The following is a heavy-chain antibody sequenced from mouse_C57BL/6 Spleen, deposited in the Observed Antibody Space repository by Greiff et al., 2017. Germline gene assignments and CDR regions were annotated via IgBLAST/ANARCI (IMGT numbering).Heavy chain of an antibody. V-gene: IGHV1-69*01. D-gene: IGHD2-5*01. CDR2: IDPSDSYT. Sequence: VKLQQPGAELVMPGASVKLSCKASGYTFTSYWMHWVKQRPGQGLEWIGEIDPSDSYTNYNQKFKGKSTLTVDKSSSTAYMQLSSLTSEDSAVYYCAINYSNYGFAYWGQGTLVTVSA. CDR1: GYTFTSYW. CDR3: AINYSNYGFAY. J-gene: IGHJ3*01.